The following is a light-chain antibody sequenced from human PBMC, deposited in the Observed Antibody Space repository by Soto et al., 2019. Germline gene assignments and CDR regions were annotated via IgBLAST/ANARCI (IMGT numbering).Light chain of an antibody. V-gene: IGLV2-14*01. J-gene: IGLJ1*01. CDR3: SSHTSSSLYV. CDR1: SSDVGGYNY. CDR2: DVS. Sequence: QSVRSAPSCVSVSPGESITISCTGTSSDVGGYNYVSWYQQLPGKAPKLMIYDVSDRPSGVSNRFSGSKSGNTASLTISGLQAQDEADYYCSSHTSSSLYVFGTGTKVTVL.